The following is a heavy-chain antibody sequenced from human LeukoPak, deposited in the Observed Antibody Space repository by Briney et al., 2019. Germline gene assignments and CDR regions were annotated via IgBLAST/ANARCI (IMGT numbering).Heavy chain of an antibody. CDR3: ASDRGGEATIDY. Sequence: TGGSLRLSCAASGFTFSSYWMTWVRQAPGKGLEWVANINQDGSVKYYVDSVKGRFTISRDNAKNSLYLQMNSLRAEDTAVYYCASDRGGEATIDYWGQGTLVTVSS. V-gene: IGHV3-7*03. CDR2: INQDGSVK. J-gene: IGHJ4*02. D-gene: IGHD5-12*01. CDR1: GFTFSSYW.